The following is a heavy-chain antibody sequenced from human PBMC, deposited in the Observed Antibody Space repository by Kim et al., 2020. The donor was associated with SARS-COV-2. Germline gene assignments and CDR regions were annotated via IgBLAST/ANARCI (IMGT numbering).Heavy chain of an antibody. CDR3: TRVNPTVCGWYDAFDI. J-gene: IGHJ3*02. Sequence: GGSLRLSCAASGFSFSGSTMHWVRQASGKGLEWVGRIRSKANNYATAYAASVKNRFTTSRDDSKSTAYLQMNSLKTEDTAVYYCTRVNPTVCGWYDAFDIWGQGTKVTVSS. V-gene: IGHV3-73*01. CDR1: GFSFSGST. D-gene: IGHD6-19*01. CDR2: IRSKANNYAT.